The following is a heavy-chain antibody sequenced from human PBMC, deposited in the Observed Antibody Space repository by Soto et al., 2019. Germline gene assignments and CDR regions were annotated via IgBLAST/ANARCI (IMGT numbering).Heavy chain of an antibody. J-gene: IGHJ4*02. Sequence: GGSLRLSCGASGFTFRNYWMHWVRQAPGKGLEWVSGISGSGGSTYYADSVKGRFTISRDNSKNTLYLQMNSLRAEDTAVYYCAKASGNLDYWGQGTLVTVSS. CDR3: AKASGNLDY. CDR1: GFTFRNYW. CDR2: ISGSGGST. D-gene: IGHD1-1*01. V-gene: IGHV3-23*01.